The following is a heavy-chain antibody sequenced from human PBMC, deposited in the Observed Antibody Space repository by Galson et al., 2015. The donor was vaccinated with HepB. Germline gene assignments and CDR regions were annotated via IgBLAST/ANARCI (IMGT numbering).Heavy chain of an antibody. J-gene: IGHJ4*02. D-gene: IGHD6-13*01. CDR1: GFTFSYYG. V-gene: IGHV3-33*01. Sequence: SLRLSCAASGFTFSYYGMHWVRQAPGKGLEWVAVIWFDGSNTYYEDSVTGRFTISRDNSRNTLYLQMNSLRAEDTAVYYCARDGRAAGTTALDYWGQGTLVTVSS. CDR2: IWFDGSNT. CDR3: ARDGRAAGTTALDY.